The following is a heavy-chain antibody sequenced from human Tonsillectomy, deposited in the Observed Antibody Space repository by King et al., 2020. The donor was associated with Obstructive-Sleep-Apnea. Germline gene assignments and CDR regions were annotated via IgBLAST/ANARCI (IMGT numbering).Heavy chain of an antibody. CDR1: GDSISSGSYF. CDR3: ARDLQGFDAFDI. Sequence: VQLQESGPGLVKPSQTLSLTCTVSGDSISSGSYFWSWIRQHPGAGLEWIGYIYYSGSTYYNPSLKSRVIISIDTSKNEFSLKLSSLTAADTAVYYCARDLQGFDAFDIWGQGTMVTVSS. CDR2: IYYSGST. J-gene: IGHJ3*02. V-gene: IGHV4-31*03.